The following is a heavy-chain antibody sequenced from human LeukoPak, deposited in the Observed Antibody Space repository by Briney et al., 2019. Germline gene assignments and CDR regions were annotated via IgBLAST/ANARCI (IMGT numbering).Heavy chain of an antibody. V-gene: IGHV4-34*01. J-gene: IGHJ6*03. Sequence: PSETLSLTCAVYGGSSSGYYWSWIRQPPGKGLEWIGEINHSGSTNYNPSFKSRVTISVDTSKNQFSLKLSSVTAADTAVYYCARRRYMDVWGKGTTVTISS. CDR2: INHSGST. CDR3: ARRRYMDV. CDR1: GGSSSGYY.